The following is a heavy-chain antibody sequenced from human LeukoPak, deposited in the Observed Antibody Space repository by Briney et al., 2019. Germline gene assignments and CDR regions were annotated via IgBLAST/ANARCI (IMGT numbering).Heavy chain of an antibody. CDR2: IKQDGSEQ. D-gene: IGHD3-16*01. V-gene: IGHV3-7*01. CDR3: ARLGLGEWFNYYYYYYMDV. J-gene: IGHJ6*03. Sequence: GGSLRLSCATSGFTFSTYWMSWVRQAPGKGLEWVANIKQDGSEQYYVDSVKGRFTISRDNAKNSLYLQMNSLRVEDTAVYYRARLGLGEWFNYYYYYYMDVWGKGTTVTVSS. CDR1: GFTFSTYW.